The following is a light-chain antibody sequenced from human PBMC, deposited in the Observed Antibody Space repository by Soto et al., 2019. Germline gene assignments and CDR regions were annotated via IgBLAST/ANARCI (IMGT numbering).Light chain of an antibody. Sequence: EIRMTQSPATLSVSPGERATLSCRASQSVSSNLAWYQQKPGQAPRLLIYGASSRATGIPDRFSGGGSGTDFSLTISRLDPEDFAVYYCQQYSSSPITFGQGTRLEI. CDR1: QSVSSN. CDR2: GAS. V-gene: IGKV3-20*01. CDR3: QQYSSSPIT. J-gene: IGKJ5*01.